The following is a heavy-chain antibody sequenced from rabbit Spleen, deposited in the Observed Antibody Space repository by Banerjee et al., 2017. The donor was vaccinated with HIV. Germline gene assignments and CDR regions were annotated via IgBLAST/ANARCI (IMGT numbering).Heavy chain of an antibody. CDR3: VREAGYGGYGDANL. CDR1: GFTLSSYY. J-gene: IGHJ3*01. V-gene: IGHV1S7*01. Sequence: QLKESGGGLVQPGGSLKLSCKASGFTLSSYYMNWVRQAPGKGLEWIGYIDPVFGSTYSASWVNGRFTISSHNAQNTLYLQLNSLTATDTATYFCVREAGYGGYGDANLWGQGTLVTVS. CDR2: IDPVFGST. D-gene: IGHD6-1*01.